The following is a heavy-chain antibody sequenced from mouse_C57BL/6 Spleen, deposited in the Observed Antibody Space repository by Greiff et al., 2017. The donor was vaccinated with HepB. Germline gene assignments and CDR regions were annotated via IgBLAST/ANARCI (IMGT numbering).Heavy chain of an antibody. CDR1: GYTFTSYG. J-gene: IGHJ3*01. Sequence: QVQLQQSGAELARPGASVKLSCKASGYTFTSYGISWVKQRTGQGLEWIGEIYPRSGNTYYNEKFKGKATLTADKSSSTAYMELRSLTSEDSAVYFCARLGVGFLAWFAYWGQGTLVTVSA. CDR3: ARLGVGFLAWFAY. CDR2: IYPRSGNT. V-gene: IGHV1-81*01. D-gene: IGHD2-2*01.